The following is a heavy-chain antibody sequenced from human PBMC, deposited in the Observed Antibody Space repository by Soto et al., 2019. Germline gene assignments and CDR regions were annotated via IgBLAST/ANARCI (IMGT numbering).Heavy chain of an antibody. CDR3: ARRPNVWIAFDY. CDR2: IYYSGST. CDR1: GGSISSSSYY. J-gene: IGHJ4*02. D-gene: IGHD2-21*01. V-gene: IGHV4-39*01. Sequence: SETLSLTCTVSGGSISSSSYYWGWIRQPPGKGLEWIGSIYYSGSTYYNPSLKSRVTISVDTSKNQFSLKLSSVTAADTAVYYCARRPNVWIAFDYWGQGTLVTLST.